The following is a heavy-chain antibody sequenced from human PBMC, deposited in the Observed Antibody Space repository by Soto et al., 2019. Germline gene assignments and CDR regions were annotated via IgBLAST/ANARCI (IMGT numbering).Heavy chain of an antibody. CDR2: INHSGST. CDR3: GGRADIPMVITH. Sequence: PSETLSLTCAVYGGSFSDYSWTWIRQPPGKGLEWIGEINHSGSTYYNPSLKSRVTISVDTSKNQFSLKLTSVTAADTAVYYCGGRADIPMVITHWGQGTLVTVSS. CDR1: GGSFSDYS. J-gene: IGHJ4*02. V-gene: IGHV4-34*01. D-gene: IGHD3-10*01.